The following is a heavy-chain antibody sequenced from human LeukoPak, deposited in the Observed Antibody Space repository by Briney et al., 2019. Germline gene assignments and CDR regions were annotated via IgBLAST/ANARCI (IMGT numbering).Heavy chain of an antibody. V-gene: IGHV1-2*02. J-gene: IGHJ4*02. CDR1: GYTFTGYY. Sequence: ASVKVSCKASGYTFTGYYMHWVRQAPGQGLEWMGWINPNSGGTNYAQKFQGRVTMTRDTSISTAYMELSRLRSDDTAVYYCARYAPSGSSWYVGDYWGQGTLVTVSS. D-gene: IGHD6-13*01. CDR3: ARYAPSGSSWYVGDY. CDR2: INPNSGGT.